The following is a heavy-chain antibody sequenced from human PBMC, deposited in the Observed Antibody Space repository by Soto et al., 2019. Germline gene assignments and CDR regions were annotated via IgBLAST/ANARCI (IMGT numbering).Heavy chain of an antibody. CDR1: GFTVSSYC. J-gene: IGHJ1*01. CDR2: INSDGSST. CDR3: ARNQEQLGAEYFQH. V-gene: IGHV3-74*01. D-gene: IGHD6-13*01. Sequence: GTLRLSGAASGFTVSSYCMHWVRQAPGKGLVWVSRINSDGSSTSYADSVKGRFTISRDNAKNTLYLQMNSLRAEDTAVYYCARNQEQLGAEYFQHWGQGTLVTVSS.